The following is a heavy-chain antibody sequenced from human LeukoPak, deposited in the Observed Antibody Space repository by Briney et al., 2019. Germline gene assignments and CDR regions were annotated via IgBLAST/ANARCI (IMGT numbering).Heavy chain of an antibody. V-gene: IGHV4-59*01. Sequence: SETLSLTCTVSGGSISNYYWTWIRQSPGKGLEWIGYIYYSGSTNYNPSLKSRVTISVDTSKNQFSLKLSSVTAADTAVYYCARDRLGNTVDYWGQGTLVTVSS. CDR1: GGSISNYY. CDR2: IYYSGST. J-gene: IGHJ4*02. CDR3: ARDRLGNTVDY. D-gene: IGHD3-16*01.